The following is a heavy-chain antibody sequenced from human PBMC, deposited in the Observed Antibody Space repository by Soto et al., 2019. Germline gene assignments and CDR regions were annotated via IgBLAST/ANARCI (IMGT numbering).Heavy chain of an antibody. V-gene: IGHV4-34*01. CDR1: GGSFSGYY. CDR2: INHSGST. Sequence: LSLTCAVYGGSFSGYYWSWIRQPPGKGLEWIGEINHSGSTNYNPSLKSRVTISVDTSKNQFSLKLSSVTAADTAVYYCARGRIEYCSSTSCYLYYYYGMDVWGQGTTVTVSS. J-gene: IGHJ6*02. CDR3: ARGRIEYCSSTSCYLYYYYGMDV. D-gene: IGHD2-2*01.